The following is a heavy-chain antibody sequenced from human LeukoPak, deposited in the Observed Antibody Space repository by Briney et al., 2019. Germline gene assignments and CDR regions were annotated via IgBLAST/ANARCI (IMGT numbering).Heavy chain of an antibody. D-gene: IGHD2-15*01. V-gene: IGHV1-69*04. CDR2: IIPILGIA. J-gene: IGHJ4*02. Sequence: GASVKVSCKASGGTFSSYAISWVRQAPGQGLEWMGRIIPILGIANYAQKFQGRVTITADKSTSTAYVELSSLRSEDTAVYYCATVVAAKAPLGYWGQGTLVTVSS. CDR3: ATVVAAKAPLGY. CDR1: GGTFSSYA.